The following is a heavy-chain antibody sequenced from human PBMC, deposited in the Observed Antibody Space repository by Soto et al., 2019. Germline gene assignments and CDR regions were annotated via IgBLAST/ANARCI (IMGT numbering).Heavy chain of an antibody. CDR3: ARQSSNYVGY. Sequence: SETLSLTCTVSGGSISSSSYYWGWIRQPPGKGLEWIGSIYYSGSTYYNPSLKSRVTISVDTSKNQFSLKLSSVTAADTAVYYCARQSSNYVGYWGQGTLVTVSS. CDR2: IYYSGST. J-gene: IGHJ4*02. V-gene: IGHV4-39*01. CDR1: GGSISSSSYY.